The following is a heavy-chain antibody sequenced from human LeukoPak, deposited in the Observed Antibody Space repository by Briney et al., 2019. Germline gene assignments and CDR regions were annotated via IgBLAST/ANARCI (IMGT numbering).Heavy chain of an antibody. D-gene: IGHD3-9*01. CDR3: ARQYSDILTGYHRGEPYWYFDL. J-gene: IGHJ2*01. Sequence: SETLSLTCTVSGGSISSYYWSWIRQPAGKGLEWIGRIYSSGSTNYNPSLKSRVTISLDTSKNQFSLKLSSVTAADTAVYYCARQYSDILTGYHRGEPYWYFDLWGRGTLVTVSS. CDR1: GGSISSYY. CDR2: IYSSGST. V-gene: IGHV4-4*07.